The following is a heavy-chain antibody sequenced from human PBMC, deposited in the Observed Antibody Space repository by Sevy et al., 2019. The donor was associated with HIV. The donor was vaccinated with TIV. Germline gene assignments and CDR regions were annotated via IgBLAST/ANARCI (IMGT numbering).Heavy chain of an antibody. V-gene: IGHV3-23*01. CDR1: GFTFSSYA. J-gene: IGHJ4*02. D-gene: IGHD5-18*01. CDR3: AKDAGIQLWLEGDY. CDR2: ISGSGGST. Sequence: GGSLRLSCAASGFTFSSYAMSWVRQAPGKGLEWVSAISGSGGSTYYADSVKGRFTISRDNSKNTRYLQMNSLRAEDTAVYYCAKDAGIQLWLEGDYWGQGTLVTVSS.